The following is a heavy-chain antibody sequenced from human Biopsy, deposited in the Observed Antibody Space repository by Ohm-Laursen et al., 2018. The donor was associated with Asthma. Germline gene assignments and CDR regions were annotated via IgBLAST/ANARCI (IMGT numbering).Heavy chain of an antibody. CDR1: GFTFGDYC. CDR2: IKHDGSEK. Sequence: SLRLSCTASGFTFGDYCMSWVRQVPGQGLEWVANIKHDGSEKNHVDSLKGRFTISRDNAKNSLYLQMNSLRAEDTAVYYCTRGEYSDSRISPLDLWGHGTMVTVSS. CDR3: TRGEYSDSRISPLDL. J-gene: IGHJ3*01. V-gene: IGHV3-7*01. D-gene: IGHD3-22*01.